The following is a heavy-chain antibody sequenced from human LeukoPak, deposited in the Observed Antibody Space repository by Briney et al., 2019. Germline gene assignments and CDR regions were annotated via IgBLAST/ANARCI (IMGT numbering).Heavy chain of an antibody. CDR2: IKQDGSEK. D-gene: IGHD4-23*01. Sequence: GGSLRLSCAASGFTFSSYWMSWVRQAPGKGLEWVANIKQDGSEKYYVDSVKGRFTISRDSAKNSLYLQMNSLRAEDTAVYYCARERIADYGGNGDTDYWGQGTLVTVSS. CDR3: ARERIADYGGNGDTDY. V-gene: IGHV3-7*01. CDR1: GFTFSSYW. J-gene: IGHJ4*02.